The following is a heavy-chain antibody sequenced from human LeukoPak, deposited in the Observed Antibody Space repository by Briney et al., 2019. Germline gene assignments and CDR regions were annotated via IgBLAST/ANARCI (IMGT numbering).Heavy chain of an antibody. D-gene: IGHD1-26*01. Sequence: PGGSLRLSCEASGFTFSIYAMSWVRQAPGKGLEWLSIMSGAGGRIEYADSVKGRFTISRDNSRNTVYLQMNSLRTEDTAVYYCAKDADSGSGNDYWGQGTLVTVSS. CDR3: AKDADSGSGNDY. J-gene: IGHJ4*02. V-gene: IGHV3-23*01. CDR1: GFTFSIYA. CDR2: MSGAGGRI.